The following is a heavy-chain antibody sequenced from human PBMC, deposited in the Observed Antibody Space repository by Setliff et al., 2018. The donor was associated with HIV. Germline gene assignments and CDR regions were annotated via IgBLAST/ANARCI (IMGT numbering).Heavy chain of an antibody. CDR3: ARAAYYNGLDV. V-gene: IGHV3-11*01. Sequence: GGSLRLSCAVSGFFFSDHYMSWIRQAPGKGLEWVSYISFSGNTIYYRDSVRGRFTIARDNARNSLYLQMNSLKADDTAVYYCARAAYYNGLDVWGQGTTVTVSS. CDR2: ISFSGNTI. CDR1: GFFFSDHY. J-gene: IGHJ6*02. D-gene: IGHD3-10*01.